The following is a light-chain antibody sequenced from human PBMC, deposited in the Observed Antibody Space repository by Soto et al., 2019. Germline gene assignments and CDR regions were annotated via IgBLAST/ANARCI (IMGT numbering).Light chain of an antibody. J-gene: IGKJ1*01. Sequence: VLNHWQLSQPVPLAYPAPNICMYSHSLVYRDGYNYVNWFQQRPGQSPRRLIHQVSNRDSGVPDRVSGSGSGTDCTLKISRVEAEDVGVDYCMQGTHWPWTFG. CDR1: HSLVYRDGYNY. CDR3: MQGTHWPWT. V-gene: IGKV2-30*01. CDR2: QVS.